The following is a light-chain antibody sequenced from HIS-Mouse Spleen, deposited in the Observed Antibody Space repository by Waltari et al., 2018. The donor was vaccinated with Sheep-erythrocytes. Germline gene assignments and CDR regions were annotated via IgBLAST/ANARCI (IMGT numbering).Light chain of an antibody. Sequence: QPVLTQPPSASASLGASVTLTCTLSSGYSNYKVDWYQQRPGKGPRFVMRVGTGGIVGSKVDGSPVRFSVLGSGLNRYLTIKNIQEEDESYYHCGADHGSGSNFVYVFGTGTKVTVL. CDR3: GADHGSGSNFVYV. CDR1: SGYSNYK. V-gene: IGLV9-49*01. J-gene: IGLJ1*01. CDR2: VGTGGIVG.